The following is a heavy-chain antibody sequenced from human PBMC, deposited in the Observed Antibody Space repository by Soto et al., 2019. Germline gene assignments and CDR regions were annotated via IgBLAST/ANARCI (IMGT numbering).Heavy chain of an antibody. CDR3: ARDVGCSGGACYSSGYYYGMDV. CDR2: INASSGTR. Sequence: QVQLVQSGAEVKKPGASVKVSCTASGYTFTSYYLHWVRQAPGQGLEWMGIINASSGTRNYAQSFQGRVAMTRDTATSTVSMDLSSLRSEDTAMYYCARDVGCSGGACYSSGYYYGMDVWGQGTTVTVSS. D-gene: IGHD2-15*01. V-gene: IGHV1-46*01. J-gene: IGHJ6*02. CDR1: GYTFTSYY.